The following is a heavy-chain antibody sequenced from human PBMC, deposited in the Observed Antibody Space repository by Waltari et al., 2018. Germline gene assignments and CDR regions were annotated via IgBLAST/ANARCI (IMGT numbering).Heavy chain of an antibody. D-gene: IGHD2-15*01. Sequence: EVQLVESGGGLVQPGGSLRLSCAASGFTFSSYWMHWVRQVPGKGLVWVSAITSDGGRTRYADSVKVRFTISRDNAKNTLYLQMNSLRADDTAVYYCASHRPGGYGMDVWGHGTTVTVSS. J-gene: IGHJ6*02. CDR2: ITSDGGRT. CDR3: ASHRPGGYGMDV. CDR1: GFTFSSYW. V-gene: IGHV3-74*01.